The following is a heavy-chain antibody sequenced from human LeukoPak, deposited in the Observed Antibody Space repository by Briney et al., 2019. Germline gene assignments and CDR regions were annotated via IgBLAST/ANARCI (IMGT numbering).Heavy chain of an antibody. V-gene: IGHV4-39*07. D-gene: IGHD5-18*01. CDR3: ASGYSYAFDY. CDR2: INHSGST. Sequence: PSETLSLTCTVSGGSIGSSSYYWGWIRQPPGKGLEWIGEINHSGSTNYNPSLKSRVTISVDTSKNQFSLKLSSVTAADTAVYYCASGYSYAFDYWGQGTLVTVSS. CDR1: GGSIGSSSYY. J-gene: IGHJ4*02.